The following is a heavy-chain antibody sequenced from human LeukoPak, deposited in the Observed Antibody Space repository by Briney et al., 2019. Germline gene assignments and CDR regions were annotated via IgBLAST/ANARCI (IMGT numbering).Heavy chain of an antibody. CDR1: GFTFSSYS. CDR2: ISSSSSTV. D-gene: IGHD4-23*01. V-gene: IGHV3-48*02. Sequence: GGSLRLSCAASGFTFSSYSMNWVRQAPGKGLEWVSYISSSSSTVYYADSVKGRFTISRDNAKNSLYLQMNSLRDEDTAVYYCARDPHDYGGTHRGYWGQGTLVTVSS. CDR3: ARDPHDYGGTHRGY. J-gene: IGHJ4*02.